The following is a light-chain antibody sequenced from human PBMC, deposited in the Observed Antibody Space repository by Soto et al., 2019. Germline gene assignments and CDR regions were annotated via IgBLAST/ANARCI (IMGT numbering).Light chain of an antibody. J-gene: IGKJ4*01. CDR2: DAS. CDR3: PQFSSYPST. Sequence: LKQSPGTLSLTPGERATISCRASQTVRNNYLAWYQQKPGQAPRLLIYDASSRDTGIPDRFSGGGSGTDFTLTISRLQPEDVAVYYCPQFSSYPSTFGGGTKVDI. CDR1: QTVRNNY. V-gene: IGKV3-20*01.